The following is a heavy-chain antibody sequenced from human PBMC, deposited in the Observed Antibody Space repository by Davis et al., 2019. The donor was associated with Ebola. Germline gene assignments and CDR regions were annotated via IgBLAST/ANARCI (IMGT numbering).Heavy chain of an antibody. D-gene: IGHD1-1*01. J-gene: IGHJ4*02. CDR1: GGSISGYY. CDR3: ARWNEGSDH. CDR2: IYYSGFT. V-gene: IGHV4-59*01. Sequence: PSETLSLTCTVSGGSISGYYWSWTRQPPGKGLEWIAYIYYSGFTNYNPSLKRRVTISVDTSKNQFSLKLTSVTAEDTAVYYCARWNEGSDHWGQGTLITVSS.